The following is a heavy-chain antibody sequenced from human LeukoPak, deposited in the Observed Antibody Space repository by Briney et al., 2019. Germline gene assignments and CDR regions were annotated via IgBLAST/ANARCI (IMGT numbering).Heavy chain of an antibody. D-gene: IGHD6-19*01. CDR1: EGPLTSYA. CDR2: IIPILGIA. J-gene: IGHJ2*01. Sequence: SGKVSCKASEGPLTSYAISWVRQAPGQGLEWMGRIIPILGIANYAQKFQGRVTITADKSTSTAYMELSSLRSEDTAVYYCARGNIAVAGTSWYFDLWGRGTLVTVSS. V-gene: IGHV1-69*04. CDR3: ARGNIAVAGTSWYFDL.